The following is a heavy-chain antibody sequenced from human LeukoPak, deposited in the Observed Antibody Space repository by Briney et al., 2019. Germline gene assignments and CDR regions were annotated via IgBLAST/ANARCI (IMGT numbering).Heavy chain of an antibody. V-gene: IGHV3-30-3*01. J-gene: IGHJ4*02. CDR2: ISYVGSDK. CDR3: ARDALK. Sequence: GGSLRLSCAASGFTVSTTHMSWVRQTPGKGLEWVAVISYVGSDKYYADSVQGRFTISRDNSKNTLYLQLNSLKTEDTAVYYCARDALKWGQGTLVTVSS. CDR1: GFTVSTTH.